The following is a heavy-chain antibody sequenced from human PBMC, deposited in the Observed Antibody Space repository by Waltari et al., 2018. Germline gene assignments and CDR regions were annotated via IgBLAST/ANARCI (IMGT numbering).Heavy chain of an antibody. D-gene: IGHD3-3*01. V-gene: IGHV1-8*01. CDR2: MNPNSGNT. J-gene: IGHJ5*02. CDR3: ARVNGFYDFWSGWPRGWFDP. Sequence: QVQLVQSGAEVKKPGASVKVSCQASGYTFASDDINWVRQATGQGLEWMGWMNPNSGNTGYAQKFQGRVTMTRNTSISTAYMELSSLRSEDTAVYYCARVNGFYDFWSGWPRGWFDPWGQGTLVTVSS. CDR1: GYTFASDD.